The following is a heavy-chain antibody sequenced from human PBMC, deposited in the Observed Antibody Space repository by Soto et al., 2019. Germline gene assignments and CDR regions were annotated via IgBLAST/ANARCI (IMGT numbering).Heavy chain of an antibody. CDR1: VGSISSGGYY. D-gene: IGHD2-2*03. CDR3: ARTGERWILGYYFDY. CDR2: IYYSGST. Sequence: QVQLQESGPGLVKPSQTLSLTCTVSVGSISSGGYYWSWIRQHPGKGLEWIGYIYYSGSTYYNPSLTSRVTISVDTSKNQFSLKLSSVTAADTAVYYCARTGERWILGYYFDYWGQGTLVTVSS. J-gene: IGHJ4*02. V-gene: IGHV4-31*03.